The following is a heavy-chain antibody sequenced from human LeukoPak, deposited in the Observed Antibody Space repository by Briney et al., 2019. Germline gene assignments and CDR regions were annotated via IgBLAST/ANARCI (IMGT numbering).Heavy chain of an antibody. CDR3: AREGGATPGYSSSSYFDY. Sequence: GGSLTLSCAASGFTFDDYGMSWVRQAPGKGLEWVSGINWNGGSTGYADSVKGRFTISRDNAKNSLYLQMNSLRAEDTALDYCAREGGATPGYSSSSYFDYWGQGTLVTVSS. CDR1: GFTFDDYG. CDR2: INWNGGST. J-gene: IGHJ4*02. D-gene: IGHD6-6*01. V-gene: IGHV3-20*04.